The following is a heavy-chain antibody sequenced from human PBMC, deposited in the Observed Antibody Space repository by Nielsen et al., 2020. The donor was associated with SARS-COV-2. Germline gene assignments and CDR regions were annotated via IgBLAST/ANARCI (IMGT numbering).Heavy chain of an antibody. CDR1: GGSISSGGYY. V-gene: IGHV4-31*03. D-gene: IGHD4-17*01. CDR3: AREATVTIFDY. Sequence: SETLSLTCTVSGGSISSGGYYWSWIRQHPGKGLEWIGYIYYSGSTYYNPSLKSRVTISVDTSKNQFSLKLSSVTAADTAVYHCAREATVTIFDYWGQGTLVTVSS. CDR2: IYYSGST. J-gene: IGHJ4*02.